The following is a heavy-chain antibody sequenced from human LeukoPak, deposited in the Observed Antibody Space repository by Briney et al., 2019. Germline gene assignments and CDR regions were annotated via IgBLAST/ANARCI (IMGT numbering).Heavy chain of an antibody. J-gene: IGHJ6*03. V-gene: IGHV4-59*01. CDR1: GGSISSYY. CDR2: IYYSGST. D-gene: IGHD3-10*01. CDR3: ARAYYGSGSYYYYYYYYMDV. Sequence: SETLSLTCTVSGGSISSYYWSWIRQPPGKGLEWLGYIYYSGSTNYNPSLKSRVTISVDTSKNQFSLKLSSVTAADTAVYYCARAYYGSGSYYYYYYYYMDVWGKGTTVTVSS.